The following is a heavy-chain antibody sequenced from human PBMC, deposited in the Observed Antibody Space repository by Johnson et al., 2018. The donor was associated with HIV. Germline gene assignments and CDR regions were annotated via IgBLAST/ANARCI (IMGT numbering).Heavy chain of an antibody. CDR3: ARDDLDNSGHLMAFDM. D-gene: IGHD1-26*01. Sequence: VQLVESGGGLVKPGGSLRLSCAASGFTFSDYYMSWIRQAPGKALERVCRTSNKANSYTTEYAASVKGRFTISRDDSKNSLYLQMKRLRVEDTAVYYCARDDLDNSGHLMAFDMWGQGTMVTVSS. V-gene: IGHV3-72*01. CDR2: TSNKANSYTT. CDR1: GFTFSDYY. J-gene: IGHJ3*02.